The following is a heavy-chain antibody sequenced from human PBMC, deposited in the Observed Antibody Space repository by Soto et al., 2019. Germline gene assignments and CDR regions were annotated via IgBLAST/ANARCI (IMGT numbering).Heavy chain of an antibody. D-gene: IGHD2-21*01. CDR1: GFAFSSYA. J-gene: IGHJ4*02. CDR2: ISPQGGST. Sequence: PVGSLRLSCSASGFAFSSYAMHWVRQTPGEGLEYVSAISPQGGSTYYADSVKGRFTISRDDSKNTVYLQMSSLRPDDAAVYYCVNMMIARGAFDFWGQGTLVTVSS. CDR3: VNMMIARGAFDF. V-gene: IGHV3-64D*06.